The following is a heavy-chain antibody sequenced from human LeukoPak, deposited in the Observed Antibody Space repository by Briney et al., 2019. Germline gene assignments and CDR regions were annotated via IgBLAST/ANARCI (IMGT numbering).Heavy chain of an antibody. J-gene: IGHJ6*04. D-gene: IGHD3-3*01. CDR2: IRSKVNSYAT. Sequence: PGGSLELSCAASGFTFSGSAMHWVRQASGKGLEWVGRIRSKVNSYATAYAASVKGRFTISRDDSKNTAYLQMNSLQTEDTAVYYCTGTILSTMDVWGKGTTVTVSS. V-gene: IGHV3-73*01. CDR1: GFTFSGSA. CDR3: TGTILSTMDV.